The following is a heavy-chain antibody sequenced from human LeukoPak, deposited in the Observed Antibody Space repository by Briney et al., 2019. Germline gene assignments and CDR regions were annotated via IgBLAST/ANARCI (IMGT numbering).Heavy chain of an antibody. CDR3: ARDRSKLLWFGELLSDAFDI. CDR2: ISSIISYI. J-gene: IGHJ3*02. D-gene: IGHD3-10*01. CDR1: VVTFTIYI. V-gene: IGHV3-21*01. Sequence: GGLRVSCVASVVTFTIYIMNCVRQAPGKGVGWGSSISSIISYIYYADSVKGRFTISRDNAKNSLYLQMNSLRAEETAVYYCARDRSKLLWFGELLSDAFDIWGQGTMVTVSS.